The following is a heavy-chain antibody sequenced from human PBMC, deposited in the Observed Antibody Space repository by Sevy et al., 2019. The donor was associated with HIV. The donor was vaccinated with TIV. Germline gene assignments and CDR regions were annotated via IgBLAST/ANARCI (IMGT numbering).Heavy chain of an antibody. CDR2: ISRSGDTI. Sequence: GGSLRLSCAASGLTFSDYYMSWIRQAPGKGLEWISYISRSGDTIYYADSVKGRFTISRDNAKNSLYLQMNSLRVEDTAMYYCARGSVGARSDFDSWGRGALVTVSS. CDR1: GLTFSDYY. D-gene: IGHD1-26*01. J-gene: IGHJ4*02. CDR3: ARGSVGARSDFDS. V-gene: IGHV3-11*01.